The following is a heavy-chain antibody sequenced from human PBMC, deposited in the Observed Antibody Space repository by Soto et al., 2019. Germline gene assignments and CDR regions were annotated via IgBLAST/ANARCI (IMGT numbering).Heavy chain of an antibody. D-gene: IGHD6-6*01. CDR3: ARDPGKHSSSLGMDV. CDR1: GGSISSGGYY. J-gene: IGHJ6*02. Sequence: QVQLQESGPGLVKPSQTLSLTCTVSGGSISSGGYYWSWIRQHPGKGLEWIGYIYYSGSTYYNPSLKGRVTISVDTSKNQFSLKLSSVTAADTAVYYCARDPGKHSSSLGMDVWGQGTTVTVSS. V-gene: IGHV4-31*03. CDR2: IYYSGST.